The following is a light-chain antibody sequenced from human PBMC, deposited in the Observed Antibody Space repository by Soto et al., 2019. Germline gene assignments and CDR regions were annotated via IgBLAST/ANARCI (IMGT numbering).Light chain of an antibody. V-gene: IGKV1-39*01. CDR2: DAT. J-gene: IGKJ1*01. CDR1: QTLKSY. CDR3: QQSFVTPRT. Sequence: DIXMTQSPSSLSASVGDRVTITCRASQTLKSYLNWYQHKPGKAPNLLIHDATTLHTGVPSRFSGSGSGTDFTLTISSLQPEDFATYYCQQSFVTPRTFGQGTKVDIK.